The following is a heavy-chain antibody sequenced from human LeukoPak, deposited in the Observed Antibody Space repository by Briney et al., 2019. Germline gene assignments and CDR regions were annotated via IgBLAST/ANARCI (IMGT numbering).Heavy chain of an antibody. CDR2: ITPIFGTA. CDR3: AREWGLESSGYYYAY. Sequence: SVKVSCKASGGTFGRFTISWVRQAPGQGFEWMGGITPIFGTANFAQKFQGRVSITADESTSTAFMELSSLRSEDTAVYYCAREWGLESSGYYYAYWGQGTLVTVSS. V-gene: IGHV1-69*13. CDR1: GGTFGRFT. D-gene: IGHD3-22*01. J-gene: IGHJ4*02.